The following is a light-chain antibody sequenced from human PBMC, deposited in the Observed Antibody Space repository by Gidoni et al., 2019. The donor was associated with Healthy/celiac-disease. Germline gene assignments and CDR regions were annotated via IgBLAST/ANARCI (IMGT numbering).Light chain of an antibody. CDR3: QQYNNWPPGFMYT. V-gene: IGKV3-15*01. J-gene: IGKJ2*01. CDR2: GAS. Sequence: EIVMTQSPATLSVSPGERATLSCRASQSVSSNLAWYQQKPGQAPRLLIYGASTRATVIPARFSGSGSRTEFTLISSLQSEDFAVYSCQQYNNWPPGFMYTFGHGPKLEIK. CDR1: QSVSSN.